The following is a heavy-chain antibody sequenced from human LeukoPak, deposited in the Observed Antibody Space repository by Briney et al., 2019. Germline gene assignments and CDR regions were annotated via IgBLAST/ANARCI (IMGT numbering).Heavy chain of an antibody. D-gene: IGHD6-19*01. Sequence: GSLRLSCAASGFTFSSYAMSWVRQAPGKGLEWVSAISGSGGSTYYADSVKGRLTISRDNSKNTLYLQMNGLRAEDTAVYYCARDPAGGVAGHYYYGMDVWGQGTTVTVSS. J-gene: IGHJ6*02. CDR1: GFTFSSYA. V-gene: IGHV3-23*01. CDR3: ARDPAGGVAGHYYYGMDV. CDR2: ISGSGGST.